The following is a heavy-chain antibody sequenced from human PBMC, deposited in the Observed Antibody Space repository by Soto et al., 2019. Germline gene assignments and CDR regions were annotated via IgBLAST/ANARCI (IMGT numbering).Heavy chain of an antibody. Sequence: ASVKVSCKASGFTFTSSAVQWVRQARGQRLEWIGWIVVGSGNTNYAQKLQERVTITRDMSTSTAYMELSSLRSEDTAVYYCAAAPTGYWYFDLWGRGTLVTVSS. CDR2: IVVGSGNT. J-gene: IGHJ2*01. CDR3: AAAPTGYWYFDL. V-gene: IGHV1-58*01. D-gene: IGHD4-17*01. CDR1: GFTFTSSA.